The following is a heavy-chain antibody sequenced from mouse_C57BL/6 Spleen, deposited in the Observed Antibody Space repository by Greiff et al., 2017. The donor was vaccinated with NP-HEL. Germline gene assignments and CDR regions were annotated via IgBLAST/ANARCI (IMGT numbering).Heavy chain of an antibody. CDR3: ARSDDYDDVWFAY. CDR1: GYTFTDYN. D-gene: IGHD2-4*01. V-gene: IGHV1-18*01. CDR2: INPNNGGT. Sequence: EVQRVESGPELVKPGASVKIPCKASGYTFTDYNMDWVKQSHGKSLEWIGDINPNNGGTIYNQKFKGKATLTVDKSSSTAYMELRSLTSEDTAVYYCARSDDYDDVWFAYWGQGTLVTVSA. J-gene: IGHJ3*01.